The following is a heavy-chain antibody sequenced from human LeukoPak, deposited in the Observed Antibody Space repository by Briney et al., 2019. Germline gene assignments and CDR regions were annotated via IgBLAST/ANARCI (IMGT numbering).Heavy chain of an antibody. J-gene: IGHJ5*02. CDR2: INKDGGEK. Sequence: GGSLRLSCAASGFTFSSYWMSWVRQAPGKGLEWVANINKDGGEKYYVDSVKGRFTISRDNAKKSLYLQMNSLTADYTAVYYCAKDSPPRYSGSPPASWGQGTLVTVSS. D-gene: IGHD1-26*01. V-gene: IGHV3-7*03. CDR3: AKDSPPRYSGSPPAS. CDR1: GFTFSSYW.